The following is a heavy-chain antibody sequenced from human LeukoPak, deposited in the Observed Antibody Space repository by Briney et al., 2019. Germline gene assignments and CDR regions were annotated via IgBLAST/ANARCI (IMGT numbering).Heavy chain of an antibody. D-gene: IGHD4-11*01. CDR3: ARELQEEYYYYYYMDV. CDR2: INPNSGGT. J-gene: IGHJ6*03. CDR1: GYTFTGYY. Sequence: ASVKVSCKASGYTFTGYYMHWVRQAPGQGLERMGWINPNSGGTNYAQKFQGRVTMTRDTSISTAYMELSRLRSDDTAVYYCARELQEEYYYYYYMDVWGKGTTVTVSS. V-gene: IGHV1-2*02.